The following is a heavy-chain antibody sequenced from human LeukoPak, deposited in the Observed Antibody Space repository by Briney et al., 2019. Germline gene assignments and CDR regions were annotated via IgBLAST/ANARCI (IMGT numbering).Heavy chain of an antibody. CDR3: AKDVSLAGTGGGFDY. J-gene: IGHJ4*02. CDR1: GFTLSTYA. V-gene: IGHV3-23*01. D-gene: IGHD6-19*01. CDR2: ISGSGGRT. Sequence: PGGSLRLSCAASGFTLSTYAMSWVRQAPGKGLEWVSGISGSGGRTYYADPVKGRFTISRDNSKNTVYLQMNSLRAEDTAVYYCAKDVSLAGTGGGFDYWGQGTLVTVSS.